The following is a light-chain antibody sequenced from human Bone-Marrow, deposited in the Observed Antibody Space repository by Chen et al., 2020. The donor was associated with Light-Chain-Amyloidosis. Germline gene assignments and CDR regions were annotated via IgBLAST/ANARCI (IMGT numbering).Light chain of an antibody. CDR1: QSISSW. CDR2: KAS. V-gene: IGKV1-5*03. Sequence: DIQITQSPSTLSASVGDRVTITCRASQSISSWLAWYQQKPGKAPKLLIYKASSLESGVPSRFSGSGSGTEFTLTISSLQPDEFATYDCQQYNSYPWTFGQGTKVEIK. CDR3: QQYNSYPWT. J-gene: IGKJ1*01.